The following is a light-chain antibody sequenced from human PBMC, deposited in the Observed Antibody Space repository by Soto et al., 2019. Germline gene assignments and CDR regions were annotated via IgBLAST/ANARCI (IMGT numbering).Light chain of an antibody. V-gene: IGLV2-14*01. CDR3: SSYTSSSTPNWV. CDR1: SSYVGGYNY. CDR2: EVS. Sequence: QSVLTQPASVSGSPGQSITISCSGTSSYVGGYNYVSWYQQHPGKAPKLIIYEVSNRPSGVSNRFSGSKSGNTASLTISGLQAEDEADYYCSSYTSSSTPNWVFGGGTKLTVL. J-gene: IGLJ3*02.